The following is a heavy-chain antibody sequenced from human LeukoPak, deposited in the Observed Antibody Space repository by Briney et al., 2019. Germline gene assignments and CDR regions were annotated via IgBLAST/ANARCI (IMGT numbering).Heavy chain of an antibody. J-gene: IGHJ3*02. CDR2: IIPIFGTA. CDR3: AKDKEVGAEAFDI. V-gene: IGHV1-69*13. D-gene: IGHD1-26*01. Sequence: ASVKVSCKASGGTFSSYAISWVRQAPGQGLEWMGGIIPIFGTANYAQKFQGRVTITADESTSTAYMELSSLRSEDTAVYYCAKDKEVGAEAFDIWGQGTMVTVSS. CDR1: GGTFSSYA.